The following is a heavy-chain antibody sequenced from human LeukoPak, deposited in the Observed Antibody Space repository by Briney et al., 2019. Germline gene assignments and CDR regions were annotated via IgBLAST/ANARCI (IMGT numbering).Heavy chain of an antibody. D-gene: IGHD1-1*01. CDR2: INHSGST. Sequence: PSETLSLTCAVYGGSFSGYYWSWIHQPPGKGLEWIGEINHSGSTNYNPSLKSRVTISVDTSKNQFSLKLSSVTAADTAVYYCARGSWNGDYVDYWGQGTLVTVSS. CDR3: ARGSWNGDYVDY. CDR1: GGSFSGYY. V-gene: IGHV4-34*01. J-gene: IGHJ4*02.